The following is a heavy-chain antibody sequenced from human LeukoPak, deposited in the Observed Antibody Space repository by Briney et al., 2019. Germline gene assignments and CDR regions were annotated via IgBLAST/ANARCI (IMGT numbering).Heavy chain of an antibody. J-gene: IGHJ6*02. CDR1: GFTFSSYS. Sequence: GGSLRLSCAASGFTFSSYSMTWVRQAPGKGLEWVSSISSSSSYIYYADSVKGRFTISRDNAKNPLYLQMNSLRAEDTAVYYCAREGIAAAGTLDNYYYYGMDVWGQGTTVTVSS. V-gene: IGHV3-21*01. CDR3: AREGIAAAGTLDNYYYYGMDV. D-gene: IGHD6-13*01. CDR2: ISSSSSYI.